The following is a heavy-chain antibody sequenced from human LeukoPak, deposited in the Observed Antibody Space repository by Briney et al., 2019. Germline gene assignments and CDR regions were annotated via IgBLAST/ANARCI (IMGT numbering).Heavy chain of an antibody. V-gene: IGHV1-46*01. D-gene: IGHD1-7*01. CDR2: FNPSAGST. CDR3: ARGGDWNYLSYYYMDA. Sequence: ASVKVSCKASGYTFTNNLLHWVRQAPGQGLEWMGLFNPSAGSTTYAQMFQGRVTMTGDMSTSTFYMELSSLRSEDTAVCYCARGGDWNYLSYYYMDAWGKGTTVTVSS. J-gene: IGHJ6*03. CDR1: GYTFTNNL.